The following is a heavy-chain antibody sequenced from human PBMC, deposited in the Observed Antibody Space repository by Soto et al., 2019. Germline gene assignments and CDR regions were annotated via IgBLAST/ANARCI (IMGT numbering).Heavy chain of an antibody. D-gene: IGHD3-16*01. J-gene: IGHJ4*02. V-gene: IGHV3-33*01. CDR2: IWYDGSNK. CDR3: ARERGRDGYNNGDFDY. Sequence: QVQLVESGGGVVQPGRSLRLSCAASGFTFSSYGMHWVRQAPGKGLEWVAVIWYDGSNKYYADSVKGRFTISRDNSKNTLYVQMNSLRAEDTAVYYCARERGRDGYNNGDFDYWGQGTLVTVSS. CDR1: GFTFSSYG.